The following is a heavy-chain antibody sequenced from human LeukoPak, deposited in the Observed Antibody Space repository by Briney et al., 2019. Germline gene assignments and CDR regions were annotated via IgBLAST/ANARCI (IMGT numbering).Heavy chain of an antibody. D-gene: IGHD3-3*01. CDR1: GFTFSNSA. CDR2: IYSGGST. J-gene: IGHJ1*01. V-gene: IGHV3-53*01. Sequence: GGSLRLSCAASGFTFSNSAMSWVRQAPGKGLEWVSVIYSGGSTYYADSVKGRFTISRDNSKNTLYLQMNSLRAEDTAVYYCATSIRFLEWLQYFQHWGQGTLVTVSS. CDR3: ATSIRFLEWLQYFQH.